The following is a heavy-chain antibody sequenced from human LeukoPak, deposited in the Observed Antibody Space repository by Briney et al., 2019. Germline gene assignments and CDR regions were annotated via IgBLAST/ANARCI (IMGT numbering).Heavy chain of an antibody. CDR2: ISAYNGNT. Sequence: GASVKVSCKASGYTFTSYGISWVRQAPGQGLEWMGWISAYNGNTNYAQKLQGRVTMTTDTSTSTAYMELRSLRSDDTAVYYCATSVGGAWAYYFDYWGQGTLVTVSS. J-gene: IGHJ4*02. D-gene: IGHD4-17*01. V-gene: IGHV1-18*01. CDR1: GYTFTSYG. CDR3: ATSVGGAWAYYFDY.